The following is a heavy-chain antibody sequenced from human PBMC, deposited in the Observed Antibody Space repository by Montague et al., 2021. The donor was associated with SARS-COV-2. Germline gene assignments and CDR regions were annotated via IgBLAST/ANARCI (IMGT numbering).Heavy chain of an antibody. CDR2: MYFRGSX. J-gene: IGHJ4*02. CDR3: ARGGALATVGYDY. Sequence: SETLYLTCTVSGGSIISSTYYWGWLRQPPGMGLEWIGNMYFRGSXYYNSSLKGRVTISVDTSKNQFSLKVTTVTAADTAVYYCARGGALATVGYDYWGPGTLLTVSS. V-gene: IGHV4-39*07. D-gene: IGHD4-23*01. CDR1: GGSIISSTYY.